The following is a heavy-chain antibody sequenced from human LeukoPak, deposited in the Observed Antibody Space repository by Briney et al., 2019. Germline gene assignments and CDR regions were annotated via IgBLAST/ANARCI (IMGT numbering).Heavy chain of an antibody. V-gene: IGHV1-18*01. CDR2: ISAYNGNT. CDR3: ARGRLSDDVEMATISDY. Sequence: ASVKVSCKASGYTFTSYGISWVRQAPGQGLEWMGWISAYNGNTNYAQKLQGRVTMTTDTSTSTAYMELRSLRSDDTAVYYCARGRLSDDVEMATISDYWGQGTLATVSS. J-gene: IGHJ4*02. CDR1: GYTFTSYG. D-gene: IGHD5-24*01.